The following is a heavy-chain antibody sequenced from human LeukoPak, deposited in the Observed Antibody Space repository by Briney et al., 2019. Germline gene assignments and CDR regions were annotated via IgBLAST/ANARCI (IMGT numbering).Heavy chain of an antibody. Sequence: SDTLSLICTVSGGSISRYYWSWIRQPPGHGLEWIGYIYYRGSTNYNPSLKSRVTISVDTSKNQFSLKLSSVTAADTAVYYCARGIADFWSGYYRFDPWGQGTLVTVSS. D-gene: IGHD3-3*01. V-gene: IGHV4-59*07. CDR2: IYYRGST. J-gene: IGHJ5*02. CDR3: ARGIADFWSGYYRFDP. CDR1: GGSISRYY.